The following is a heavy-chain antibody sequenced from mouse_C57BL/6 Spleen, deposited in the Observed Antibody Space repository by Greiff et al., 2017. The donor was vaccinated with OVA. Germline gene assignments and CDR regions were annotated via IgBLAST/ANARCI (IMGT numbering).Heavy chain of an antibody. CDR3: ANLITTVVDYFDY. J-gene: IGHJ2*01. Sequence: VQLKQSGPELVKPGASVKMSCKASGYTFTDYNMHWVKQSHGKSLEWIGYINPNNGGTSYNQKFKGKATLTVNKSSSTAYMELRSLTSEDSAVYYCANLITTVVDYFDYWGQGTTLTVSS. V-gene: IGHV1-22*01. CDR1: GYTFTDYN. D-gene: IGHD1-1*01. CDR2: INPNNGGT.